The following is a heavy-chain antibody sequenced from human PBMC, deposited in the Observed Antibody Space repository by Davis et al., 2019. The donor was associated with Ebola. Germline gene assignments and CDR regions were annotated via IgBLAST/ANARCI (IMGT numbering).Heavy chain of an antibody. CDR1: GFTFSSYG. D-gene: IGHD3-16*01. J-gene: IGHJ4*02. CDR3: AKDLGGSYGY. V-gene: IGHV3-30*18. CDR2: ISYDGSNK. Sequence: GESLKISCAASGFTFSSYGMHWVRQAPGKGLEWVAVISYDGSNKYYADSVKGRFTISRDNSKNTLYLQMNSLRAEDTAVYYCAKDLGGSYGYWGQGTLVTVSS.